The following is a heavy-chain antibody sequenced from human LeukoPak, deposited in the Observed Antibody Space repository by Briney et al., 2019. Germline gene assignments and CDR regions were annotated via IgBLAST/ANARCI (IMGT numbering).Heavy chain of an antibody. CDR3: AKDPYRGIAVAGGNWFDP. D-gene: IGHD6-19*01. CDR2: ISGSGGST. Sequence: GGSLRLSCEASGFTFSSYAMSWVRQAPGKGLEWVSAISGSGGSTYYADSVKGRFTISRDNSKNTLYLQMNSLRAEDTAVYYCAKDPYRGIAVAGGNWFDPWGQGTLVTVSS. CDR1: GFTFSSYA. V-gene: IGHV3-23*01. J-gene: IGHJ5*02.